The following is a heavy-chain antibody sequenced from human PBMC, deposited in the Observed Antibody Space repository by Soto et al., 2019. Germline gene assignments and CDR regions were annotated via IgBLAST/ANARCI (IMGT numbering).Heavy chain of an antibody. CDR3: ARDSYYYDSSGSRFVP. CDR2: ISGSGGST. V-gene: IGHV3-23*01. D-gene: IGHD3-22*01. Sequence: GGSLRLSCAASGFTFSSYAMSWVRQAPGKGLEWVSAISGSGGSTYYADSVKGRFTISRDNSKNTLYLQMNSLRAEDTAVYYCARDSYYYDSSGSRFVPWGQGALVTVSS. CDR1: GFTFSSYA. J-gene: IGHJ5*02.